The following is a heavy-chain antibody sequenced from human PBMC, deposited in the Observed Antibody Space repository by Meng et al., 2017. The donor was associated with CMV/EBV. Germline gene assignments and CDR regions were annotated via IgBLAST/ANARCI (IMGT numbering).Heavy chain of an antibody. D-gene: IGHD5-18*01. J-gene: IGHJ4*02. CDR1: GFSLSTSGVG. V-gene: IGHV2-5*02. CDR2: IYWDDDK. CDR3: AQLDTAKLHFDY. Sequence: TLQEAGHTLVKPPQTLTLTCTSAGFSLSTSGVGVGWIRQPPGKALEWLALIYWDDDKRYSPSLKSRLTITKDTSKNQVVLTMTNMDPVDTATYYCAQLDTAKLHFDYWGQGTLVTVSS.